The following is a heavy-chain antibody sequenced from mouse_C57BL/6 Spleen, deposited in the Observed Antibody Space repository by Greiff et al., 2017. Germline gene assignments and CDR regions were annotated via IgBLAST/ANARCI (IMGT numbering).Heavy chain of an antibody. Sequence: VQLVESGPGLVQPSQSLSITCTVSGFSLTSYGVHWVRQSPGKGLEWLGVIWRGGSTDYNAAFMSRLSITKDNSKSQVFFKMNSLQADDTAIYYCAKNSLIYYDYDGFAYWGQGTLVTVSA. CDR1: GFSLTSYG. CDR2: IWRGGST. D-gene: IGHD2-4*01. J-gene: IGHJ3*01. V-gene: IGHV2-5*01. CDR3: AKNSLIYYDYDGFAY.